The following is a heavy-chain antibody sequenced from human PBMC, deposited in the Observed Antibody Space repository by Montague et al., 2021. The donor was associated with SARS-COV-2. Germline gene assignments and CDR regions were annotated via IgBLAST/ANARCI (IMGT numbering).Heavy chain of an antibody. J-gene: IGHJ4*02. Sequence: SETLSLTCTVSGGSISSYYWSWIRQPPGKGLEWIGYIYYSGSTNYNPSLKSRVTILVDMSKNQFSLKLSSVTAADTAVDYCARGMGGSYLYYFDYWGQGTLVTVSS. D-gene: IGHD1-26*01. CDR3: ARGMGGSYLYYFDY. CDR2: IYYSGST. V-gene: IGHV4-59*01. CDR1: GGSISSYY.